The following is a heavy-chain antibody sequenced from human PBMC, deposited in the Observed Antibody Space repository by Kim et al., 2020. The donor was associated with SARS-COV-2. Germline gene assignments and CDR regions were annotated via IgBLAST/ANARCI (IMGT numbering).Heavy chain of an antibody. D-gene: IGHD4-17*01. CDR3: TRDNPTVADFGS. Sequence: YADSGEGRFSIFRDNAKMSLFLQMNSLRAEDTAVYYCTRDNPTVADFGSWGQGTLVTVSS. J-gene: IGHJ4*02. V-gene: IGHV3-48*03.